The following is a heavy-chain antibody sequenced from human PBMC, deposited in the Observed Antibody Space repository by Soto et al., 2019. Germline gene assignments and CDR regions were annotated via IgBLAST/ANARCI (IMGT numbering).Heavy chain of an antibody. J-gene: IGHJ6*04. CDR2: IIPIFGTA. CDR3: ARVVVITLGYYGMDV. CDR1: GGTFSSYA. Sequence: GSSVKVSCKASGGTFSSYAISWVRQAPGQGLEWMGGIIPIFGTANYAQKFQGRVTITADKSTTTAYMELSSLRSEDTAVYYCARVVVITLGYYGMDVWGEGTTVTVSS. D-gene: IGHD3-22*01. V-gene: IGHV1-69*06.